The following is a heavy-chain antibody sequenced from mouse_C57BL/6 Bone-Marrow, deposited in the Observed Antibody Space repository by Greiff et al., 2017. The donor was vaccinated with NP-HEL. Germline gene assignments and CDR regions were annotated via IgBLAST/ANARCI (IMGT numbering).Heavy chain of an antibody. J-gene: IGHJ4*01. CDR2: IDPENGDT. V-gene: IGHV14-4*01. D-gene: IGHD2-4*01. Sequence: EVQLQQSGAELVRPGASVKLSCTASGFNIKDDYMHWVKQRPEQGLEWIGWIDPENGDTEYASKFQGKATITADTSSNTAYLQLSSLTSEDTAVYYGTSWGDYDDGAMDYWGQGTSVTVSS. CDR3: TSWGDYDDGAMDY. CDR1: GFNIKDDY.